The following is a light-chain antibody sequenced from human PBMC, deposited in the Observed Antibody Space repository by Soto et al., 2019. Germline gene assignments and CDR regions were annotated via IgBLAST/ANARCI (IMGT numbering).Light chain of an antibody. CDR1: SSDVGGYNY. Sequence: QSVLTQPASVSGSPGQSITISCTGTSSDVGGYNYVSWCQQHPGKAPKLMIYEVSNRPSGVSNRFSGSKSGNTASLTISGLQAEDEADYYCSSYTSTSTRILGGGTKLTVL. V-gene: IGLV2-14*01. CDR2: EVS. CDR3: SSYTSTSTRI. J-gene: IGLJ2*01.